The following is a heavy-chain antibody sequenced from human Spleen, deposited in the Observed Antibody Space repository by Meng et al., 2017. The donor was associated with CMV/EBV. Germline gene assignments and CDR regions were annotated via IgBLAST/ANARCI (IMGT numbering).Heavy chain of an antibody. J-gene: IGHJ4*02. D-gene: IGHD3-16*01. Sequence: VSCKASGYFFSAHFMHWVRQAPGQGLEWMGWIKPNSDYTNYAQNFQGRVTMTSDSSIATAYMELSGLTSDDTAVYYCTRDHDWGADYWGQGTLVTVSS. CDR3: TRDHDWGADY. CDR2: IKPNSDYT. CDR1: GYFFSAHF. V-gene: IGHV1-2*02.